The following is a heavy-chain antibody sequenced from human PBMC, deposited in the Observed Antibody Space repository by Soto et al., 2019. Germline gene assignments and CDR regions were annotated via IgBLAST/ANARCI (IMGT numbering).Heavy chain of an antibody. CDR2: ISYDGSNK. CDR3: ARDNPGHSDWLVDDYFDY. J-gene: IGHJ4*02. Sequence: GGSLRLSCAASGFTFSSYAMHWVRQAPGKGLEWVAVISYDGSNKYYADSVKGRFTISRDNSKNTLYLQMNSLRAEDTAVYYCARDNPGHSDWLVDDYFDYWGQGTLVTVSS. CDR1: GFTFSSYA. V-gene: IGHV3-30-3*01. D-gene: IGHD3-9*01.